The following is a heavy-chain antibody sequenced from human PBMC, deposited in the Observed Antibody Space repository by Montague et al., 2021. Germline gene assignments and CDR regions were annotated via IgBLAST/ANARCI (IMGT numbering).Heavy chain of an antibody. J-gene: IGHJ4*02. CDR1: GFIFNNYV. CDR2: INGNSINI. D-gene: IGHD3-3*01. Sequence: SRSLSLSASGFIFNNYVMNWVRQAPGKGLEWVSGINGNSINIDYADSVKGRFTISRDNAKNSLYLQMNSLRAEDTAFYYCVKDTRDYYPDFWGQGILVTVSS. CDR3: VKDTRDYYPDF. V-gene: IGHV3-9*01.